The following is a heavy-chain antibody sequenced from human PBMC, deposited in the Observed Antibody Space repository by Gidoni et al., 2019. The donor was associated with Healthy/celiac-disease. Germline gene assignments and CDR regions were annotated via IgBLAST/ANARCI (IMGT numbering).Heavy chain of an antibody. J-gene: IGHJ4*02. CDR3: ASLGGTVGY. Sequence: QVQLVESGGGVVQPGRSLSLSCAAAGFTFSSYAMHLVRQAPGKGLEWVAVISYDGSNKYYADSVKGRFTISRDNSKNTLYLQMNSLRAEDTAVYYCASLGGTVGYWGQGTLVTVSS. CDR2: ISYDGSNK. CDR1: GFTFSSYA. D-gene: IGHD3-16*01. V-gene: IGHV3-30*04.